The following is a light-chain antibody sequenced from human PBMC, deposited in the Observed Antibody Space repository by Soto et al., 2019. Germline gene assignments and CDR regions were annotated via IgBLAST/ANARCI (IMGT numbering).Light chain of an antibody. CDR2: WAS. CDR3: QHYDRTPRT. V-gene: IGKV4-1*01. J-gene: IGKJ4*01. CDR1: QNLLYSSNNKNY. Sequence: DIVMTQSPDSLAVSLGERATINCKSSQNLLYSSNNKNYLAWYQQKPGQPPKLLIYWASTRESGVPDRFSGSGSGTDFTLTISSLQAEDVAVYYFQHYDRTPRTFGGGTKVEIK.